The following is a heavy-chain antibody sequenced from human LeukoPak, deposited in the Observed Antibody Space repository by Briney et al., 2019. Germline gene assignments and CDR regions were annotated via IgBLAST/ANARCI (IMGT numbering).Heavy chain of an antibody. J-gene: IGHJ4*02. D-gene: IGHD3-22*01. CDR3: ARGRIPNYYDSSGYD. CDR2: ISAYNGNT. Sequence: ASVKVSCKASGYTFTSYGISWVRQAPGQGLEWMGWISAYNGNTNYAQKLQGRVTMTTDTSTSTAYMELRSLRSDDTAVYYRARGRIPNYYDSSGYDWGQGTLVTVSS. CDR1: GYTFTSYG. V-gene: IGHV1-18*01.